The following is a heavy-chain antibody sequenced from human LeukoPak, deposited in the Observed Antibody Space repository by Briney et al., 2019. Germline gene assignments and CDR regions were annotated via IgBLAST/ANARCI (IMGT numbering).Heavy chain of an antibody. CDR2: IYPGDSDT. Sequence: GESLQISCQGSGYSFTSYWIGWVRRMPGKGGEWMGIIYPGDSDTRYSPSFQGQVTISADKSISTAYLQWSSLKASDTAMYYCARAGRYCSSTSCYDYWGQGTLVTVSS. V-gene: IGHV5-51*01. CDR3: ARAGRYCSSTSCYDY. CDR1: GYSFTSYW. D-gene: IGHD2-2*01. J-gene: IGHJ4*02.